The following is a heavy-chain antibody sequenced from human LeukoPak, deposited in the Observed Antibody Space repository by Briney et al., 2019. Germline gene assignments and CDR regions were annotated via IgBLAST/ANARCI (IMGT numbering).Heavy chain of an antibody. D-gene: IGHD3-3*01. CDR3: ARHGSKADYDFWSGPQPGDAFDI. Sequence: PSETLSLTCTVSGGSLSSYYWSWIRQPAGKGLEWIGRIYTSGSTSYNPSLKSRVTISVDTSKNQFSLKLSSVTAADTAVYYCARHGSKADYDFWSGPQPGDAFDIWGQGTMVTVSS. J-gene: IGHJ3*02. V-gene: IGHV4-4*07. CDR2: IYTSGST. CDR1: GGSLSSYY.